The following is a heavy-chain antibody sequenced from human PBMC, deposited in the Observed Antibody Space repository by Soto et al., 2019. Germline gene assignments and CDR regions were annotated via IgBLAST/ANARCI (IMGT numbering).Heavy chain of an antibody. CDR2: ISDDGSTK. CDR3: ARTTTVAGTPEFDY. D-gene: IGHD6-19*01. CDR1: GFTFSSFS. Sequence: QVQLEESGGGVVQPGRSLSLSCAASGFTFSSFSLHWVSQAPGKGLEWLALISDDGSTKYNPDSVKGRFIISRDNSKNTLYLQRNSLRPEDTAVYYCARTTTVAGTPEFDYWGQGTLVTVSS. V-gene: IGHV3-30-3*01. J-gene: IGHJ4*02.